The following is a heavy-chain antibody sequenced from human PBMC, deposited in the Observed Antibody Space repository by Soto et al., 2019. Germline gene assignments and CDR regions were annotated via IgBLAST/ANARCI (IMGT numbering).Heavy chain of an antibody. V-gene: IGHV1-69*12. D-gene: IGHD6-6*01. Sequence: QVQLVQSGAEVKKPGSSVKVSCKASGGTFSSYAISWVRQAPGQGLEWMGGIIPIFGTANYAQKFQGRVTLTAEESTSTAYMELSSLRSEDTAVYYCARVGYSSSSSYYYYGMDVWGQGTTVTVSS. CDR1: GGTFSSYA. J-gene: IGHJ6*02. CDR3: ARVGYSSSSSYYYYGMDV. CDR2: IIPIFGTA.